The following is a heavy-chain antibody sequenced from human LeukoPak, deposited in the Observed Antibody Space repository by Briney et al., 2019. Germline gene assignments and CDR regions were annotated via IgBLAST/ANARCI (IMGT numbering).Heavy chain of an antibody. J-gene: IGHJ4*02. CDR3: ARVRYNYGDSDY. V-gene: IGHV4-38-2*01. CDR1: GYSISSGYY. CDR2: IYHNGNT. Sequence: SETLSLTCAVSGYSISSGYYWGWIRQPPGKGLEWIGTIYHNGNTYYNPSLKSRVTISVDTSENQFSLKLSSVTAADTAVYYCARVRYNYGDSDYWGQGTLVTVSS. D-gene: IGHD5-18*01.